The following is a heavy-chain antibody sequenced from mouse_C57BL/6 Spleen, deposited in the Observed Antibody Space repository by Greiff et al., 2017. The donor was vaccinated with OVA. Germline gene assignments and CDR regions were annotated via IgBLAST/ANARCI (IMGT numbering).Heavy chain of an antibody. J-gene: IGHJ4*01. CDR1: GYTFTSYW. D-gene: IGHD2-4*01. CDR3: AYYDSSYAMDY. Sequence: VQLQQPGAELVKPGASVKLSCKASGYTFTSYWMQWVKQRPGQGLEWIGEIDPSDSHTNYNQKFKGKATLTVDTSSSTAYMQLSSLTSEDSAVYYYAYYDSSYAMDYWGQGTSVTVSS. V-gene: IGHV1-50*01. CDR2: IDPSDSHT.